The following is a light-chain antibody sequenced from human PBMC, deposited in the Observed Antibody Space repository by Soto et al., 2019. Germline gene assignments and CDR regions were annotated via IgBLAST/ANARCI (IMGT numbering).Light chain of an antibody. CDR3: HQYYTLPLT. CDR2: WGS. V-gene: IGKV4-1*01. CDR1: QTLFDSSNNKDY. J-gene: IGKJ4*01. Sequence: DIVMTQSPDSLAVSLGERATINCKSSQTLFDSSNNKDYLTWYQQKPGQPPKKIIHWGSVRYYGVSDRFSGSGSATDFTLTISSLQVEDVAVYYCHQYYTLPLTFGGGTKVDIK.